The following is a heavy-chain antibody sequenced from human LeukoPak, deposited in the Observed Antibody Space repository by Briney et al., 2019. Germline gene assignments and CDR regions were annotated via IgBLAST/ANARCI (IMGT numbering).Heavy chain of an antibody. V-gene: IGHV1-18*01. J-gene: IGHJ4*02. CDR2: ISANSGNT. CDR3: ARDKNYRFDY. D-gene: IGHD5-24*01. Sequence: ASVKVSCKASGYTFTSYVISWVRQAPGEGLEWMGWISANSGNTIYAQKFQGRVTMTTETSSSTAYMELRSLRSDDTAVYYCARDKNYRFDYWGQGTLVTVSS. CDR1: GYTFTSYV.